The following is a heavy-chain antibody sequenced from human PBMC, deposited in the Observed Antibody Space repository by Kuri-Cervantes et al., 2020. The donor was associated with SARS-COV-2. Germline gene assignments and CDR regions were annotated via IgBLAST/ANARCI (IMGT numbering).Heavy chain of an antibody. CDR2: ISSSGSTI. V-gene: IGHV3-11*04. Sequence: GGSLRLSCAASGFTFSDYYMSWIRQAPGKGLEWVSYISSSGSTIYYADSVKGRFTISRDNAKNSLYLQMNSLRAEDTAVYYCAREVRGSYHTSYFDYWGQGTLVTVSS. D-gene: IGHD1-26*01. CDR3: AREVRGSYHTSYFDY. CDR1: GFTFSDYY. J-gene: IGHJ4*02.